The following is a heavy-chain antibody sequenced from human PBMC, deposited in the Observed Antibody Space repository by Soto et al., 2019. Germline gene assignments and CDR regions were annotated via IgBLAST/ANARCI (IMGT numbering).Heavy chain of an antibody. Sequence: ASVKVSCKASGYTFTSYGISWVRQAPGQGLEWMGWISAYNGNTNYAQKLQGRVTMTTDTSTSTAYMELRSLRSDDTAVYYCAREGEYDILTGYSTHYYSYCMDVWDQGTTVTVS. V-gene: IGHV1-18*01. D-gene: IGHD3-9*01. CDR2: ISAYNGNT. CDR3: AREGEYDILTGYSTHYYSYCMDV. CDR1: GYTFTSYG. J-gene: IGHJ6*02.